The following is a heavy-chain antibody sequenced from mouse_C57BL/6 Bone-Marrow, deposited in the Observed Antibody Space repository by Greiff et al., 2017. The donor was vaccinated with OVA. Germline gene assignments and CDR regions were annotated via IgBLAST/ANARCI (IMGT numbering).Heavy chain of an antibody. CDR1: GYTFTSYW. Sequence: QVQLQQPGAELVRPGTSVKLSCKASGYTFTSYWMHWVKQRPGQGLEWIGVIDPSDSYTNYKQKFKGKAKLTVDTSSSTAYMQLSSLTSEYSAVYFCARGRGAMDYGGQGTSVTVSS. J-gene: IGHJ4*01. CDR2: IDPSDSYT. CDR3: ARGRGAMDY. V-gene: IGHV1-59*01.